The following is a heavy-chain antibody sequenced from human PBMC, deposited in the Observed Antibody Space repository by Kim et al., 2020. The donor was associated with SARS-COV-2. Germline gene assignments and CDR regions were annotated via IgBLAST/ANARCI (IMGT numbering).Heavy chain of an antibody. CDR2: IYYSGST. J-gene: IGHJ4*02. CDR1: GGSISSYY. D-gene: IGHD6-13*01. CDR3: ARRHSSSWRGADD. Sequence: SETLSLTCTVSGGSISSYYWSWIRQPQGKGLEGIGEIYYSGSTNENHALKSRVTISVDTSKNQVSLKLSSVTAADTAGEDCARRHSSSWRGADDWGQGTL. V-gene: IGHV4-59*08.